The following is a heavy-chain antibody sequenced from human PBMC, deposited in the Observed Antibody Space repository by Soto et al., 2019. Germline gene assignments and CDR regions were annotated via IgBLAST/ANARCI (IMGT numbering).Heavy chain of an antibody. Sequence: QVQLQESGPGLVKPSETLSLTCTVSGGSISGYYWNWIRQPAGKGLEWIGRIYASGGTSYKPSLESRFAMSIDTSKNLFSLGLTSGTAEKTAVYYCASHQGGGLVWLDPWGQGTVVTVSS. CDR3: ASHQGGGLVWLDP. V-gene: IGHV4-4*07. CDR2: IYASGGT. D-gene: IGHD3-16*01. CDR1: GGSISGYY. J-gene: IGHJ5*02.